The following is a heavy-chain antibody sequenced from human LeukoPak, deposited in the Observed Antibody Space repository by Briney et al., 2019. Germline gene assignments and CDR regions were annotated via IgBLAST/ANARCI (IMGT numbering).Heavy chain of an antibody. D-gene: IGHD3-22*01. J-gene: IGHJ5*02. CDR3: ARDLPKITMIVVGGQNWFDP. Sequence: ASVKVSCKASGGTFSSYGISWVRQAPGQGLEWMGWISAYNGNTNYAQKLQGRVTMTTDTSTSTAYMELRSLRSDDTAVYYCARDLPKITMIVVGGQNWFDPWGQGTLVTVSS. V-gene: IGHV1-18*01. CDR2: ISAYNGNT. CDR1: GGTFSSYG.